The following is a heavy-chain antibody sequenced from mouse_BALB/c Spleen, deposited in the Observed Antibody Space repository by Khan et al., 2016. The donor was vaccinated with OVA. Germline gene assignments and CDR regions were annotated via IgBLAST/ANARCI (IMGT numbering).Heavy chain of an antibody. V-gene: IGHV3-2*02. CDR1: GYSITSDYA. Sequence: EVQLQESGPGLVKPSQSLSLTCTVTGYSITSDYAWNWIRQFPGNKLEWMGYISYSGSRSYHPSLKSRISITRDTSKNQFFLQLNSMTTEDTATYDCARGRTYWGQGTSVTVSS. CDR3: ARGRTY. J-gene: IGHJ4*01. CDR2: ISYSGSR.